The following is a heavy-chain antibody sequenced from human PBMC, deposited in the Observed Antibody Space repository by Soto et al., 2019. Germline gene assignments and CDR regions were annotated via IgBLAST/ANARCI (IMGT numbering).Heavy chain of an antibody. CDR3: VKDAGYSSGWYYSGSYFDY. CDR2: ISSNGGST. Sequence: GGSQLLCYTATGVEFSSCAVHWVRQAPGKGLKYVSAISSNGGSTYYADSVKGRFTISRDNSKNTLYLQMSSLRAEDTAVYYCVKDAGYSSGWYYSGSYFDYWGQGTLVTVSP. D-gene: IGHD6-19*01. J-gene: IGHJ4*02. V-gene: IGHV3-64D*06. CDR1: GVEFSSCA.